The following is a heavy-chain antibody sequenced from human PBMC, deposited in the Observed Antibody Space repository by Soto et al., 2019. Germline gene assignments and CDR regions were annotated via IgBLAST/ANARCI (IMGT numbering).Heavy chain of an antibody. D-gene: IGHD1-1*01. V-gene: IGHV1-69*01. CDR1: GDTFSRYT. Sequence: QVQLVQSGAEVKKPGSSVRVSCKASGDTFSRYTVNWVRQAPRQGLEWMGGIIPRFGTTNYAPTLQGRVTITADESTNTVYMELSSLRSEATALYFCARGRGLYNSGRSQLDYWGQGTLLTVSS. CDR3: ARGRGLYNSGRSQLDY. J-gene: IGHJ4*02. CDR2: IIPRFGTT.